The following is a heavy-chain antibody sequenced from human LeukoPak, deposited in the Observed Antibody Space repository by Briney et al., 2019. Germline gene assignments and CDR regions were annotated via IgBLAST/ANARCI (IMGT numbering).Heavy chain of an antibody. CDR2: INPNSGGT. Sequence: ASVKVSCKASGYTFTAYYIHWVRQAPGQGLEWMGWINPNSGGTNYAQKFQGRDTLTRDTSITTAYMELSRLRSDDTAVYYGAKARGLYCSSTSCYDCDVWGKGTTVTVSS. J-gene: IGHJ6*04. V-gene: IGHV1-2*02. CDR1: GYTFTAYY. D-gene: IGHD2-2*01. CDR3: AKARGLYCSSTSCYDCDV.